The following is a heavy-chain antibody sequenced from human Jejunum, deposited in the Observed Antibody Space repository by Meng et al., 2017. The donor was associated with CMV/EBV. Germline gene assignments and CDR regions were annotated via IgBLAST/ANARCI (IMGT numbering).Heavy chain of an antibody. Sequence: SCAASGFTFSSYEMDWVRQAPGKGLEWVSYISISGSGIQYADSVRGRFTISRDNAKNSVYLQMNSLRAEDTAIYYCASLWELEGYWGQGTLVTVSS. V-gene: IGHV3-48*03. J-gene: IGHJ4*02. CDR2: ISISGSGI. CDR3: ASLWELEGY. CDR1: GFTFSSYE. D-gene: IGHD3-10*01.